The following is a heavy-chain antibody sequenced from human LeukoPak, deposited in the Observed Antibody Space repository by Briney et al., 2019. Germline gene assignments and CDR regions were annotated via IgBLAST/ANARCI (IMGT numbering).Heavy chain of an antibody. Sequence: PGGSLRLSCAASGFTFSSYAMSWVRQAPGKGLEWVSAISDSGGSTYDADSVKGRFTISRDNSKNTLYLQMNSLRAEDTAVYYCAKDVIVATMRYYFDYWGQGTLVTVSS. D-gene: IGHD5-12*01. V-gene: IGHV3-23*01. CDR2: ISDSGGST. J-gene: IGHJ4*02. CDR1: GFTFSSYA. CDR3: AKDVIVATMRYYFDY.